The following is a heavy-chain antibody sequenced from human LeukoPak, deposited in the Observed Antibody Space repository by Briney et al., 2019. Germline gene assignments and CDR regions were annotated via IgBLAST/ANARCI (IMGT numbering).Heavy chain of an antibody. J-gene: IGHJ4*02. CDR3: ARAKRYCSGGSCLLANFDY. V-gene: IGHV4-34*01. CDR2: INHSGST. D-gene: IGHD2-15*01. Sequence: TSETLSLTCAVYGGSFSGYYWSWIRQPPGKGLEWIGEINHSGSTNYNPSLKSRVTISVDTSKNQFSLKLSSVTAADTAVYYCARAKRYCSGGSCLLANFDYWGQGTLVTVSS. CDR1: GGSFSGYY.